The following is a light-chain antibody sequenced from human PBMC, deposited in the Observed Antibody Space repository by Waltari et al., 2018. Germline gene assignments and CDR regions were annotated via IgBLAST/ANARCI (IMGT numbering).Light chain of an antibody. CDR1: QSFSSNY. CDR2: GAS. CDR3: QYYGNSQT. V-gene: IGKV3-20*01. Sequence: EIVLTQSPGTLSLSTGERVTLSCRASQSFSSNYLAWYQKKPGQSPSLRIYGASRRATGIPDRFSGSGSGTDFTLTISRLEPEDSAHYYCQYYGNSQTFGQGTKVEIK. J-gene: IGKJ1*01.